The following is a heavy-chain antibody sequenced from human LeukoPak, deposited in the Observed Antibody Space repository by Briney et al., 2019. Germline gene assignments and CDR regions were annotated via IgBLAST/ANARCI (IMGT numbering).Heavy chain of an antibody. CDR2: IKQDGSEK. D-gene: IGHD6-19*01. CDR3: ARDNRSSGWYGTNYFDY. CDR1: GFTFSSYW. J-gene: IGHJ4*02. Sequence: PGGSLRLSCAASGFTFSSYWMSWVRQAPGKGLEWVANIKQDGSEKYYVDSVKGRFTISRDNAKNSLYLQMNSLRAEDTAVYYCARDNRSSGWYGTNYFDYWGQGTLVTVSS. V-gene: IGHV3-7*01.